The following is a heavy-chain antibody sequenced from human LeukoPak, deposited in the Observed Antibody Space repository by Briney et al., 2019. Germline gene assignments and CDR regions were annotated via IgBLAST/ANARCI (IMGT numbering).Heavy chain of an antibody. CDR1: GFSFEDYM. CDR3: AKGGSSGALDY. V-gene: IGHV3-43*01. CDR2: ISWDGGTT. D-gene: IGHD6-19*01. Sequence: GGSLRLSCAASGFSFEDYMMHWVRQAPGKGLEWVSLISWDGGTTYYADSVKGRFTISRDNSKNSLYLQMSSLRTEDTALYYGAKGGSSGALDYWGQGSLVTVSS. J-gene: IGHJ4*02.